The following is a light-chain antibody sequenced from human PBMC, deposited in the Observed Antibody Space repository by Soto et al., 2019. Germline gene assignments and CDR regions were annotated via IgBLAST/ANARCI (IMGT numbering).Light chain of an antibody. CDR3: QSYDSSLRGV. Sequence: QSVLTQLPSVSGAPGQRVTISCTGSSSNIGAGYDVHWYQQLPGTAPKLLIYGNSNRPSGVPDRFSGSKSGTSASLAITGLQAEDEADYYCQSYDSSLRGVFGTGTKVTVL. CDR1: SSNIGAGYD. V-gene: IGLV1-40*01. J-gene: IGLJ1*01. CDR2: GNS.